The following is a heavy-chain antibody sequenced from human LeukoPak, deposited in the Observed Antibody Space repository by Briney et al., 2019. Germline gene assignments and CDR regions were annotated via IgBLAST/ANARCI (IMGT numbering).Heavy chain of an antibody. D-gene: IGHD3-10*01. J-gene: IGHJ6*03. Sequence: GGSLRLSCAASGFTFSSYAMSWVRQVPGKGLEWVSALRDSGDTTYYADSVKGRFTISRDNSKNTLYLQMNSLRAEDTAVYYCAKDQATMVRGYYYYMDVWGKGTTVTISS. CDR1: GFTFSSYA. V-gene: IGHV3-23*01. CDR2: LRDSGDTT. CDR3: AKDQATMVRGYYYYMDV.